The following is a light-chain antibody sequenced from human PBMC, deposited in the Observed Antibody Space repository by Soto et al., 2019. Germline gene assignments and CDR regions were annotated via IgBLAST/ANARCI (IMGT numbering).Light chain of an antibody. Sequence: SVLTQPASVSGSPGQSIAIYCIGTSNDVGAYNYVSWYQQHPGKAPKLLIYDVSGRPSGVSDRFSGSKSGNSASLTISGLQAEDEAAYYCSSYTTTSTVLFGGGTKVTVL. CDR1: SNDVGAYNY. CDR3: SSYTTTSTVL. CDR2: DVS. V-gene: IGLV2-14*01. J-gene: IGLJ2*01.